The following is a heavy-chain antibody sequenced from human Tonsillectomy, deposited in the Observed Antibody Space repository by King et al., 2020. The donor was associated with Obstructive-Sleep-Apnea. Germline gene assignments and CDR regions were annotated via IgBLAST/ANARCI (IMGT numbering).Heavy chain of an antibody. V-gene: IGHV3-23*04. CDR2: ISGSGDNT. Sequence: VQLVESGGGLVQPGGSLRLSCAASGFTFSNYAMSWVRQAPGKGLEWVSGISGSGDNTYYADSGKGRVTISRDNSKNTLYVEMNTLRAEETAVYYCAKSPISMIRGVITYYFDYWGQGTLVTVSS. CDR3: AKSPISMIRGVITYYFDY. J-gene: IGHJ4*02. D-gene: IGHD3-10*01. CDR1: GFTFSNYA.